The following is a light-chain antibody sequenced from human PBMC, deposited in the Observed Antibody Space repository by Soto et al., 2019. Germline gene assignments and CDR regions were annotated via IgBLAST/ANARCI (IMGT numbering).Light chain of an antibody. CDR3: SSYTSSSTLVV. CDR2: EVS. CDR1: SSNIGAGYE. V-gene: IGLV1-40*01. Sequence: QPVLTQPPSVSGAPGQRVTISCIGGSSNIGAGYEVHWYQQLPGTVPKLMIYEVSNRPSGVSNRFSGSKSGNTASLTISGLQAEDEADYYCSSYTSSSTLVVFGGGTKLTVL. J-gene: IGLJ2*01.